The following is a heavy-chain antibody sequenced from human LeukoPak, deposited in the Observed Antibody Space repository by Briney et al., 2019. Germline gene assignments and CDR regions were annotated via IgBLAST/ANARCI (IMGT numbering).Heavy chain of an antibody. CDR3: ARDLYYYDSSGSPVDY. V-gene: IGHV3-11*04. D-gene: IGHD3-22*01. CDR1: GGSISSYY. J-gene: IGHJ4*01. CDR2: ISSSGSTT. Sequence: LSLTCTVSGGSISSYYWSWIRQPAGKGLEWVSYISSSGSTTYYADSVKGRFTISRDNAKNSLYLQMNSLRAEDTAVYYCARDLYYYDSSGSPVDYWGHGTLVTVSS.